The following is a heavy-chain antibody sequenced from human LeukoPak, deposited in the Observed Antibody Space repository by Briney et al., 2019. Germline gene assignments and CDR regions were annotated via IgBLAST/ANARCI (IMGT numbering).Heavy chain of an antibody. V-gene: IGHV3-7*04. Sequence: GGSLRLSCAASGFTFSSYWMTWVRQAPGKGLEWVANIKPDGSAQYYVDSVKGRFIISRDNAKNSEYLQMNSLRAEDTAVYYCARDYGDSYWGQGALVTVSS. J-gene: IGHJ4*02. CDR3: ARDYGDSY. CDR1: GFTFSSYW. D-gene: IGHD4-17*01. CDR2: IKPDGSAQ.